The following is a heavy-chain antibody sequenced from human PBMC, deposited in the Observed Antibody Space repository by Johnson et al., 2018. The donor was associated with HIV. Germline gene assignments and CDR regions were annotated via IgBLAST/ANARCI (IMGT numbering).Heavy chain of an antibody. CDR1: GFSFSFYG. CDR3: ARGEYTYGVHDVFDI. J-gene: IGHJ3*02. CDR2: IKQDGSEK. V-gene: IGHV3-7*01. D-gene: IGHD5-18*01. Sequence: EVQLLESGGGLVQPGGSLRLSCAASGFSFSFYGIHWVRQAPGKGLEWVATIKQDGSEKYYVDSVKGRFTISRDNAKNSLYLQMNSLRAEDTAVYYCARGEYTYGVHDVFDIWGQGTMATVSS.